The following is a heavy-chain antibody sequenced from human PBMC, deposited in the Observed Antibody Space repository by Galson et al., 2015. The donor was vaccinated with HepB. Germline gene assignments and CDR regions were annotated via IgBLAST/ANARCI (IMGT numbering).Heavy chain of an antibody. CDR1: GFTFSSYS. V-gene: IGHV3-21*01. J-gene: IGHJ1*01. CDR3: ARIESDYGDYSLQH. D-gene: IGHD4-17*01. Sequence: SLRLSCAASGFTFSSYSMNWVRQAPGKGLEWVSSISSSSRYIYYADSVKGRFTISRDNAKNSLYLQMNSLRAEDTAVYYCARIESDYGDYSLQHWGQGTLVTVSS. CDR2: ISSSSRYI.